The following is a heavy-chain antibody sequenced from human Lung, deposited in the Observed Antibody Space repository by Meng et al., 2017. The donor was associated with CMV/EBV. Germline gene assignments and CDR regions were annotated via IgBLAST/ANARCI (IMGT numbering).Heavy chain of an antibody. D-gene: IGHD2-15*01. V-gene: IGHV4-39*07. J-gene: IGHJ4*02. CDR1: GGSISSSSYS. CDR2: IYYSGST. Sequence: SETXSLTCTVSGGSISSSSYSWGWIRQPPGKGLEWIGSIYYSGSTYYNPSLKSRVTISVDTSKNQFSLKLSSVTAADTAVYYCARDRILVMALRRTHFDYXGQGXLDTVSS. CDR3: ARDRILVMALRRTHFDY.